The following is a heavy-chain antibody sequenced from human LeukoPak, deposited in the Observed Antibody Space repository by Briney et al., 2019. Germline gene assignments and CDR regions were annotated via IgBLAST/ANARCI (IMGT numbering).Heavy chain of an antibody. Sequence: GGSLRLSCAASGFTFSSYSMNWVRQAPGKGLEWVSSISSSSSYIYYADSVKGRFTISRDNAKNSLYLQVNSLRAEDTAVYYCARAGAAAGNFDYWGQGTLVTVSS. D-gene: IGHD6-13*01. CDR1: GFTFSSYS. V-gene: IGHV3-21*01. CDR2: ISSSSSYI. J-gene: IGHJ4*02. CDR3: ARAGAAAGNFDY.